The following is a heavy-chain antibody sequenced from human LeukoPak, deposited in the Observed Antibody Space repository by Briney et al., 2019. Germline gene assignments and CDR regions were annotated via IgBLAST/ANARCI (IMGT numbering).Heavy chain of an antibody. J-gene: IGHJ4*02. CDR3: TREEEASVGFDY. Sequence: GRSLRLSCAASGSTFSVYGMHWVRQAPGKGLEWVAGISYDGSNEYYADSVKGRFTISRDNSKDTLYLQMSSLRAEDTAAYYCTREEEASVGFDYWGQGTLVTVSS. CDR2: ISYDGSNE. V-gene: IGHV3-30-3*01. D-gene: IGHD2-15*01. CDR1: GSTFSVYG.